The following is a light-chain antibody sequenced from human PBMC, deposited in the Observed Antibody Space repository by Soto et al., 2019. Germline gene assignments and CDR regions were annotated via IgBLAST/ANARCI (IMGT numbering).Light chain of an antibody. CDR3: QKRGNVPSIT. V-gene: IGKV3-11*01. CDR2: DAS. J-gene: IGKJ5*01. Sequence: EIVLTQSPATLSLSPGERATLSCRASQSVSSYLAWYQQKPGQAPRLLIYDASNRATGIPARVCGGGAVTDFSLSINRVEHEDFSVYYCQKRGNVPSITFGQGTRLEIK. CDR1: QSVSSY.